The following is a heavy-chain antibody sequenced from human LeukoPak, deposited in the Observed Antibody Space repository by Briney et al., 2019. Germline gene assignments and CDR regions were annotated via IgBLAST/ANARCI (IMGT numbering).Heavy chain of an antibody. D-gene: IGHD1-26*01. CDR1: GFTSSSYA. Sequence: GGSLRLSCAASGFTSSSYAMHWVRQAPGKGLEWVAVISYDGSNKYYADSVKGRFTISRDNSKNTLYLQMNSLRAEDTAVYYCARGGATNAFDIWGQGTMVTVSS. CDR3: ARGGATNAFDI. V-gene: IGHV3-30*04. J-gene: IGHJ3*02. CDR2: ISYDGSNK.